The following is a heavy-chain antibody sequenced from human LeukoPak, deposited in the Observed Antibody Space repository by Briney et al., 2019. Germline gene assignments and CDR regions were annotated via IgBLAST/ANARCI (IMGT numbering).Heavy chain of an antibody. D-gene: IGHD3-22*01. CDR3: ASLYYDSSVGAFDI. J-gene: IGHJ3*02. CDR2: IYYSGST. CDR1: GGSISSYY. Sequence: SETLSLTCTVSGGSISSYYWSWIRQPPGKGLEWIGYIYYSGSTNYNPSLKSRVTISVDTSKNQFSLKLSSVTAADTAVYYCASLYYDSSVGAFDIWGQGTMVTVSS. V-gene: IGHV4-59*12.